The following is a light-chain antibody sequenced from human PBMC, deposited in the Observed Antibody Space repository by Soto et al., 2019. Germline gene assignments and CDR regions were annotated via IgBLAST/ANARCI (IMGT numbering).Light chain of an antibody. V-gene: IGKV3-11*01. J-gene: IGKJ2*01. CDR2: DAS. CDR3: QQYGSSPRT. Sequence: EIVLTQSPATLSLSPGERATLSCRASQSVNTYLAWYQQKPGQAPRLLIYDASNRATDIPARFSGSGSGTDFALTISSLEPEDFAVYYCQQYGSSPRTFGQGTKLEIK. CDR1: QSVNTY.